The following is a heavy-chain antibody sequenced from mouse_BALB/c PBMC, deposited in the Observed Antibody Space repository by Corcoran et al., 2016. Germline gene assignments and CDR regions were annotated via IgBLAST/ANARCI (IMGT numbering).Heavy chain of an antibody. J-gene: IGHJ3*01. CDR3: ASYNGYVVAY. CDR1: GNTFTNYG. D-gene: IGHD2-2*01. CDR2: INTYTGEP. Sequence: QIQLVQAEPELKKPGETVKISCKASGNTFTNYGMNWVKQAPGKGLKRMGWINTYTGEPTYADDFKGRFAFSLDTSASTAYLQINNLKNEDTATYFCASYNGYVVAYWGQATLVTVSA. V-gene: IGHV9-3-1*01.